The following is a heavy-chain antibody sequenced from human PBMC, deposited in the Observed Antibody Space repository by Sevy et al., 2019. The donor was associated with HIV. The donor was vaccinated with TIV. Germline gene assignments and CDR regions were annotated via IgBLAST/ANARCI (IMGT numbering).Heavy chain of an antibody. CDR2: ISYDGRNE. V-gene: IGHV3-30*04. D-gene: IGHD3-10*01. J-gene: IGHJ4*02. Sequence: GGSLRLSCEASGFSFRRYAMHWVRQAPGKGLEWLTVISYDGRNEYYVDSVKGRFTISRDNSKNTLYLQMSSLRPEDTAIYYCARDGGGDYFDYWGQRTLVTVSS. CDR3: ARDGGGDYFDY. CDR1: GFSFRRYA.